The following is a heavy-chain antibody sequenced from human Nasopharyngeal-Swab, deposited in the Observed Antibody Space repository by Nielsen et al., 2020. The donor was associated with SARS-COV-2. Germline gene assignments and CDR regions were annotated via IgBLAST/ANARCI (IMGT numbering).Heavy chain of an antibody. J-gene: IGHJ3*02. V-gene: IGHV3-33*01. D-gene: IGHD6-19*01. CDR3: ATDRAVDDAFDI. Sequence: GESLKTSRAASGFTFSSYGMHWVRQAPGKGLEWVAVIWYDGSNKYYADSVKGRFTISRDNSKNTLYLQMNSLRAEGTAVYYCATDRAVDDAFDIWGQGTMVTVSS. CDR2: IWYDGSNK. CDR1: GFTFSSYG.